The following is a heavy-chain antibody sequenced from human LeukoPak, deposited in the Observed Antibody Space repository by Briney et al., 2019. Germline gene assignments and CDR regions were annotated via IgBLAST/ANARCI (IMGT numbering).Heavy chain of an antibody. D-gene: IGHD6-6*01. J-gene: IGHJ4*02. CDR1: GFTFSSYA. V-gene: IGHV3-30-3*01. CDR2: ISYDGSNK. Sequence: GGSLRLSCAASGFTFSSYAMHWVRQAPGKGLEWVAVISYDGSNKYYADPVKGRFTISRDNSKNTLYLQMNSLRAEDTAVYYCARDRVGSSSSIIDYWGQGTLVTVSS. CDR3: ARDRVGSSSSIIDY.